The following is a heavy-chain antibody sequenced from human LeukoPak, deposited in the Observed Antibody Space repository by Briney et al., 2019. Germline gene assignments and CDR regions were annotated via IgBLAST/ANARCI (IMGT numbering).Heavy chain of an antibody. CDR1: GGSISSGGYY. CDR3: ARVAGDYGPGYFQH. Sequence: PSETLSLTCTVSGGSISSGGYYWSWIRQHPGKGLEWTGYIYYSGSTYYNPSLKSRVTISVDTSKNQFSLKLSSVTAADTAVYYCARVAGDYGPGYFQHWGQGTLVTVSS. V-gene: IGHV4-31*03. D-gene: IGHD4-17*01. CDR2: IYYSGST. J-gene: IGHJ1*01.